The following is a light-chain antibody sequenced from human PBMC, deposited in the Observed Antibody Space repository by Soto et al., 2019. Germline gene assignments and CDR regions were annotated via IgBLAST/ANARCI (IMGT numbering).Light chain of an antibody. CDR3: QKNSNWPPIT. V-gene: IGKV3-11*01. Sequence: EIVLPKSHATMSLSPGVGEALSGRASQSISNYVAWYQQKPGQAPRLLIYDASDRATGIPGRFSGSGSGTDFTLTIRSLEPEDLAVYYCQKNSNWPPITVGKGKRLEIK. CDR2: DAS. CDR1: QSISNY. J-gene: IGKJ5*01.